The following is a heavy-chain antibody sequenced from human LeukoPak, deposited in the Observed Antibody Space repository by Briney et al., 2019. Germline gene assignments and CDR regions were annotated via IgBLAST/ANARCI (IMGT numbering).Heavy chain of an antibody. CDR2: ISSSSSYI. J-gene: IGHJ4*02. CDR3: AREYNWNVGDY. Sequence: GGSLRLSCAASGFTFSSYSMNWVRQAPGKGLEWVSAISSSSSYIYYADSVKGRFTISRDNARNSLYLQMNSLRAEDTAVYYCAREYNWNVGDYWGQGTLVTVSS. CDR1: GFTFSSYS. V-gene: IGHV3-21*04. D-gene: IGHD1-1*01.